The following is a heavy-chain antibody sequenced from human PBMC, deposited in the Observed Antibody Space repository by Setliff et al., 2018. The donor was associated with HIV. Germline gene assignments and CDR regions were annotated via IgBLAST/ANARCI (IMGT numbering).Heavy chain of an antibody. CDR1: GIIFSNNW. V-gene: IGHV3-74*01. CDR2: INPDGSET. Sequence: GGSLRLSCTASGIIFSNNWMHWVRQVPGKGLVWVSTINPDGSETSYADSVKGRFTISRDNAKNTLYLQMNSLRAEDTAVYYCARDRGIQLWLIWSSDAFDIWGQGTMVTVSS. J-gene: IGHJ3*02. CDR3: ARDRGIQLWLIWSSDAFDI. D-gene: IGHD5-18*01.